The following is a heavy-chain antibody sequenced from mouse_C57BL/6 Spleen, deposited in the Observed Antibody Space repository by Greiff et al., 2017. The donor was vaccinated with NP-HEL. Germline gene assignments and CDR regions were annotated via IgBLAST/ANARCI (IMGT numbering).Heavy chain of an antibody. D-gene: IGHD1-1*01. CDR1: GFTFSDYY. CDR2: INYDGSST. J-gene: IGHJ4*01. V-gene: IGHV5-16*01. Sequence: EVQLVESEGGLVQPGSSMKLSCTASGFTFSDYYMAWVRQVPEKGLEWVANINYDGSSTYYLDSLKSRFIISRDTAKNILYLQMSSLKSEDTATYYCARGHYGSSYVDFYAMDYWGQGTSVTVSS. CDR3: ARGHYGSSYVDFYAMDY.